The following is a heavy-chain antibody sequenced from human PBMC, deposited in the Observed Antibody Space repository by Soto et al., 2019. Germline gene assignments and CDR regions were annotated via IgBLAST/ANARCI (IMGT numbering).Heavy chain of an antibody. J-gene: IGHJ4*02. CDR1: GGAISTVDYW. Sequence: QVQLQESGPGLVKPSQTLSLTCTVSGGAISTVDYWWIWIRQSPDMGLEWIGHIYDGGRTYNNPSLESRVTRSVDTSESQLSLTLSSVSAADTAVYYCARGPSGDNVDSWGQVTLVTVSS. D-gene: IGHD7-27*01. CDR3: ARGPSGDNVDS. CDR2: IYDGGRT. V-gene: IGHV4-30-4*01.